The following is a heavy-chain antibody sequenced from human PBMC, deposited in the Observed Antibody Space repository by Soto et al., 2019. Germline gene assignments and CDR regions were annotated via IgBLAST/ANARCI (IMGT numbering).Heavy chain of an antibody. J-gene: IGHJ4*02. CDR1: GFTFRSYA. D-gene: IGHD6-13*01. V-gene: IGHV3-23*01. CDR2: ISGSGNTS. Sequence: EVQLLESGGGLVQPGGSLRLSCVASGFTFRSYAMSWVRRAPGKGLEWVSAISGSGNTSYFADSVRGRFTISRDNSKDTLYLQLXXXXXDDTAEFFCAKGRGSSWNADYWGQGTLVTVAS. CDR3: AKGRGSSWNADY.